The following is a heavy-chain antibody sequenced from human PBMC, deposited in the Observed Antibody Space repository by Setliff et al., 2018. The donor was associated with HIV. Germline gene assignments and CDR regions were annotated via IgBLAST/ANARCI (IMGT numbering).Heavy chain of an antibody. CDR1: GLTFNRYW. CDR3: TRVSREVRGVIYYYYMDV. V-gene: IGHV3-49*04. CDR2: IRSKPYGGTT. J-gene: IGHJ6*03. D-gene: IGHD3-10*01. Sequence: GGSLRLSCVASGLTFNRYWMSWVRQAPGKGLEWVGFIRSKPYGGTTEYAASVKGRCIISRDDSKSIAYLQMNSLKTEDTAVYYCTRVSREVRGVIYYYYMDVWGKGTTVTVSS.